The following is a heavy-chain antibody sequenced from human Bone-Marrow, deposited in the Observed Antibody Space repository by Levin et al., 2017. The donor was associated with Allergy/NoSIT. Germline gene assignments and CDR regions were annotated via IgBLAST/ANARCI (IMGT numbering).Heavy chain of an antibody. CDR3: ARHGGCTRTSCYNWFDP. V-gene: IGHV5-51*01. CDR1: GYSFTNFW. CDR2: INPGDSDT. D-gene: IGHD2-2*01. Sequence: KYGESLKISCKGSGYSFTNFWIAWVRQMPGKGLEWMGIINPGDSDTRYSPSFQGQVIISADKSISTAYLQWSSLKASDTAIYYCARHGGCTRTSCYNWFDPWGQGTLVTVSS. J-gene: IGHJ5*02.